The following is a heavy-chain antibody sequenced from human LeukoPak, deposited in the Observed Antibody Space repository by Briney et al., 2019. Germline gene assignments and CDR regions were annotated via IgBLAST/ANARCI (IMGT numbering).Heavy chain of an antibody. Sequence: SETLSLTCTVSGGSISSYYWSWIRQPPGKGLEWIGYIYYSGSPNYNPSLKSRVTISVDTSKNQFSLKLSSVTAADTAVYYCTRVAVDAAMLFGFDYWGPGTLVTVSS. CDR1: GGSISSYY. D-gene: IGHD5-18*01. CDR2: IYYSGSP. J-gene: IGHJ4*02. V-gene: IGHV4-59*12. CDR3: TRVAVDAAMLFGFDY.